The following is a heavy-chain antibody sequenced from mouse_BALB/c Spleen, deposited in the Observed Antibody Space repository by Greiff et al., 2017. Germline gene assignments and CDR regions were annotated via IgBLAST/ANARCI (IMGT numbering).Heavy chain of an antibody. J-gene: IGHJ3*01. Sequence: EVQLQQSGAELVRPGALVKLSCKASGFNIKDYYMHWVKQRPEQGLEWIGWIDPENGNTIYDPKFQGKASITADTSSNKAYLKRSSLTSEDTAVYYCAVRFAYWGQGTLVTVSA. V-gene: IGHV14-1*02. CDR2: IDPENGNT. CDR1: GFNIKDYY. CDR3: AVRFAY. D-gene: IGHD2-14*01.